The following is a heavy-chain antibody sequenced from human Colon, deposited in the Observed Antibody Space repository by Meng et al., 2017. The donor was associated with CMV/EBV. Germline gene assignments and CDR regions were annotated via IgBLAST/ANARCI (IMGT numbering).Heavy chain of an antibody. V-gene: IGHV3-23*01. CDR2: ITSSASYT. CDR1: GFSFKDYA. D-gene: IGHD3-3*01. Sequence: GGSLRLSCAVSGFSFKDYAMVWVRQAPGKGLEWVSGITSSASYTYYADAVKGRFTVSRDNSNNTLHLQMHSLRAEDTAVYYCAKGPAYSGFWGGYDNWGQGTLVTVSS. J-gene: IGHJ4*02. CDR3: AKGPAYSGFWGGYDN.